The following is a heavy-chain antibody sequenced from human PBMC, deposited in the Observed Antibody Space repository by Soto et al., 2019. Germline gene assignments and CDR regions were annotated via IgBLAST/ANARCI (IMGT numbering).Heavy chain of an antibody. Sequence: SVKVSCKASGYTFTSYGFSWVRQGSGQGLERMGWVSAYNGNTNYAQKLQGRVTMTTDTSTSTAYMELRRLRTDDTAVYYFPTDRNLPDYRGQGTMVAVAS. CDR3: PTDRNLPDY. CDR2: VSAYNGNT. CDR1: GYTFTSYG. J-gene: IGHJ4*02. V-gene: IGHV1-18*01.